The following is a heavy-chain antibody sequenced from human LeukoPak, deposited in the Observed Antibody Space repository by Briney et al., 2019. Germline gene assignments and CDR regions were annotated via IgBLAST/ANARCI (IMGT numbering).Heavy chain of an antibody. CDR3: ARDTVGHSSSWYYFDY. Sequence: SETLSLTCAVYGGSFSGYYWSWIRQPPGKGLEWIGEINHSGSTNYNPSLKSRVTISVDTSKNQFSLKLSSVTAADTAVYYCARDTVGHSSSWYYFDYWGQGTLVTVSS. CDR2: INHSGST. CDR1: GGSFSGYY. J-gene: IGHJ4*02. D-gene: IGHD6-13*01. V-gene: IGHV4-34*01.